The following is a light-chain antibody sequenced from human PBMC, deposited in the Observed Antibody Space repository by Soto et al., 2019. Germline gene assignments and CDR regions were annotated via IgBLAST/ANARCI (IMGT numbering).Light chain of an antibody. V-gene: IGLV2-8*01. J-gene: IGLJ1*01. CDR2: EVS. Sequence: QSALTQPPSASGSPGQLVTISCTGTSRDVGSYNYVSWSQQHPGKTPKLMIYEVSKRPSGVPDRFHYSKSCHTASLTASGLQAQGGADSYYSPYTGSHNPLVFGSGTKVT. CDR3: SPYTGSHNPLV. CDR1: SRDVGSYNY.